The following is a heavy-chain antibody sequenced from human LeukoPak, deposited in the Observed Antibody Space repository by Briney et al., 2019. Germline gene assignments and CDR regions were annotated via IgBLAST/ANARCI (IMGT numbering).Heavy chain of an antibody. CDR1: GFTFSSDA. Sequence: GGSLRLSCAASGFTFSSDAMTWVRQAPGKGLEWVSTISAGGDSTYYANSVKGRFTISRDNSKNTLYLRVNSLRAEDTAVYYCAKDKGIHGAEVFDYWGQGTLVTVTS. V-gene: IGHV3-23*01. CDR2: ISAGGDST. D-gene: IGHD5-18*01. CDR3: AKDKGIHGAEVFDY. J-gene: IGHJ4*02.